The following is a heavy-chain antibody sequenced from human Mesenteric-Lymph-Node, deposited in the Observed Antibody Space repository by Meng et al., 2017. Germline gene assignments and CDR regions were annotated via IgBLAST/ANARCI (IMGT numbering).Heavy chain of an antibody. CDR1: GGSFSGYY. Sequence: QVQLQQWGAGLLKPSETLSLTCAVYGGSFSGYYWSWIRQPPGKGLEWIGEINHSGGTNYNPSLKSRVTISVDTSKNQFSLKLSSVTAADTAVYYCARASYGSGSPLGESWFDPWGQGTLVTVSS. CDR3: ARASYGSGSPLGESWFDP. CDR2: INHSGGT. J-gene: IGHJ5*02. V-gene: IGHV4-34*01. D-gene: IGHD3-10*01.